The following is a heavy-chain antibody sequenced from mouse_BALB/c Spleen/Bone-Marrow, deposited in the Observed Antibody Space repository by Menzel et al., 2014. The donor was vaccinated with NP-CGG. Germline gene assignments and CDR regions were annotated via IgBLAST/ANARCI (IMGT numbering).Heavy chain of an antibody. D-gene: IGHD4-1*01. J-gene: IGHJ4*01. CDR2: INPSTGYT. V-gene: IGHV1-7*01. CDR1: GYTFTSYW. Sequence: QVQLQQSGAELAKPGASVKMSCKASGYTFTSYWMHWVKQRPGQGLEWIGYINPSTGYTEYNQKFKDKATLTADKSSSTAYMQLSSLTSGDSAVYYCARTGNAMDYWGQGTSVTVSS. CDR3: ARTGNAMDY.